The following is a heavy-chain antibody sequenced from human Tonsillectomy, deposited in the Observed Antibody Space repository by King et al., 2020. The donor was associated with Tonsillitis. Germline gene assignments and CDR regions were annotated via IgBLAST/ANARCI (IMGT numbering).Heavy chain of an antibody. Sequence: VQLVESGGGVVQPGRSLRLSCAASGFTFSSYAMHWVRQAPGKGLEWVAVISYDGSNKYYADSVKGRFTISRDNSKNTLYLQMNSLRAEDTAVYYCAIGGSATKPYYYYGMDVWGQGTTVTVSS. CDR1: GFTFSSYA. J-gene: IGHJ6*02. CDR2: ISYDGSNK. CDR3: AIGGSATKPYYYYGMDV. V-gene: IGHV3-30-3*01. D-gene: IGHD5-24*01.